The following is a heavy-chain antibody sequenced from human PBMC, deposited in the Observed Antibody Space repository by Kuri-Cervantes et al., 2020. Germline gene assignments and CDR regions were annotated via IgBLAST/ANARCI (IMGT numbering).Heavy chain of an antibody. CDR1: GYTFTSYG. D-gene: IGHD6-6*01. Sequence: ASVKVSCKASGYTFTSYGISWVRQAPGQGLEWMGWISAYNGNTNYAQKLQGRVTMTTDTSTSTAYMELSRLRSDDTAVYYCARDVEQLVETYYFDYWGQGTLVTVSS. J-gene: IGHJ4*02. CDR3: ARDVEQLVETYYFDY. CDR2: ISAYNGNT. V-gene: IGHV1-18*01.